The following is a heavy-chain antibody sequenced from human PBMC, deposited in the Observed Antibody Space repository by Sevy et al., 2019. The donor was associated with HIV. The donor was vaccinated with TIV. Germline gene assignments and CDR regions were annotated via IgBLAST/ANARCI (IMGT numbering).Heavy chain of an antibody. CDR2: SDPQHGEP. J-gene: IGHJ5*02. V-gene: IGHV1-24*01. D-gene: IGHD2-15*01. Sequence: ASVKVSCKVSGYTLTKLSIHWVRQAPGKGLEWMGNSDPQHGEPIYAQNFQGRVTMTEDTSTDTAFMGLGSLTSEDTALYYCAIVGLRYFSGSSVYQGDWFDPWGQGTLVTVSS. CDR1: GYTLTKLS. CDR3: AIVGLRYFSGSSVYQGDWFDP.